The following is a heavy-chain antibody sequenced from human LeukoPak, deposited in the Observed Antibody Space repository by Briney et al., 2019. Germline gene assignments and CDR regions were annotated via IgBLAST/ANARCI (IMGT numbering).Heavy chain of an antibody. Sequence: SETLSLTCTVSGYSISSSYYWSWIRQPPGKGLEWIGYIYYSGSTNYNPSLKSRVTISVDTSKNQFSLKLSSVTAADTAVYYCASLTRGYYYDSSISSRYYYYYYMDVWGKGTTVTVSS. CDR3: ASLTRGYYYDSSISSRYYYYYYMDV. CDR1: GYSISSSYY. CDR2: IYYSGST. V-gene: IGHV4-61*01. D-gene: IGHD3-22*01. J-gene: IGHJ6*03.